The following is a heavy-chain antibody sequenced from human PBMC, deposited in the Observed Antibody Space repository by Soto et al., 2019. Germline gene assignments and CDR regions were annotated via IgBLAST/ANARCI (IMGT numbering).Heavy chain of an antibody. V-gene: IGHV3-23*01. CDR3: ARPVDDSSGYYFDY. Sequence: GGSLRLSCAASGFTFSSYAMSWVRQAPGKGLEWVSAISGSGGSTYYADSVKGRFTISRDNSKNTLYLQMNSLRAEDTAVYYCARPVDDSSGYYFDYWGQGTLVTVSS. J-gene: IGHJ4*02. D-gene: IGHD3-22*01. CDR2: ISGSGGST. CDR1: GFTFSSYA.